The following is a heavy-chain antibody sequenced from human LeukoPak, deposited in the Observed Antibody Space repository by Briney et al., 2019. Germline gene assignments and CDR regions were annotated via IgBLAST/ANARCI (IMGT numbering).Heavy chain of an antibody. V-gene: IGHV3-48*03. CDR3: ARDGSFTSGSFFDS. D-gene: IGHD1-26*01. CDR1: GLTFSSSE. CDR2: ISSSGDTV. Sequence: GGSLRLSCAASGLTFSSSEMNWVRQGPGKGPEWVSYISSSGDTVFYGYSLNGRFTISRDNAKNSLYLQINNLRAEDTSVYYCARDGSFTSGSFFDSWGQGTLVTVSS. J-gene: IGHJ4*02.